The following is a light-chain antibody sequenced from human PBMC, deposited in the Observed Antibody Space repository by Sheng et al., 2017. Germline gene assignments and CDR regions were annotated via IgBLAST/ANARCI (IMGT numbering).Light chain of an antibody. CDR3: QVWDSSSAHWV. CDR1: NIGSKR. CDR2: DDN. Sequence: SYVLTQSPSVSRGPRKDGARITCGGDNIGSKRVHWYQQKPGQAPVLVVYDDNDRPSGIPERISGSNSGNTATLTISRVEAGDEADYYCQVWDSSSAHWVFGGGTKLTVL. V-gene: IGLV3-21*03. J-gene: IGLJ3*02.